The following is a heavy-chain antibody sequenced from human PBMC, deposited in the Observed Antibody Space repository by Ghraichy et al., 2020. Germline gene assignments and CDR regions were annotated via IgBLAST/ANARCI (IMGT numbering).Heavy chain of an antibody. D-gene: IGHD6-13*01. CDR3: ACSIAAAGPPFDY. CDR1: GGSFSGYY. Sequence: SETLSLTCAVYGGSFSGYYWSWIRQPPGKGLEWIGEINHSGSTNYNPSLKSRVTISVDTSKNQFSLKLSSVTAADTAVYYCACSIAAAGPPFDYWGQGTLVTVSS. V-gene: IGHV4-34*01. J-gene: IGHJ4*02. CDR2: INHSGST.